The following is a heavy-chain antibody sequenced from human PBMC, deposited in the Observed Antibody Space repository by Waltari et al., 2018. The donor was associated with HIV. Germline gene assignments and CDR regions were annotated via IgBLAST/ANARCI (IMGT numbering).Heavy chain of an antibody. CDR1: GGSVRRGDYY. Sequence: QVRLQQSGPGLVKPSETLSLTCTVSGGSVRRGDYYRSWIRQPPGKGLEWIGFIFCSGNTKYNPSLKSRITISIDTSKNQFSLQLSSVTAADTAVYYCVRDRQQLAPNYYYYGMDVWGQGTTVTVSS. CDR3: VRDRQQLAPNYYYYGMDV. V-gene: IGHV4-61*08. J-gene: IGHJ6*02. D-gene: IGHD6-13*01. CDR2: IFCSGNT.